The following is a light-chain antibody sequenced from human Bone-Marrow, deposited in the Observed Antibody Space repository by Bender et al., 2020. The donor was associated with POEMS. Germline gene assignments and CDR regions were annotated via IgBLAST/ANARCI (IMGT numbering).Light chain of an antibody. Sequence: VNWYPQLPGTAPKLLIYNNENRPSGVPDRISGSKSGTSASLAITGLQAEDEADYYCCSYAGSSTGVFGGGTKLTVL. CDR3: CSYAGSSTGV. V-gene: IGLV1-40*01. J-gene: IGLJ3*02. CDR2: NNE.